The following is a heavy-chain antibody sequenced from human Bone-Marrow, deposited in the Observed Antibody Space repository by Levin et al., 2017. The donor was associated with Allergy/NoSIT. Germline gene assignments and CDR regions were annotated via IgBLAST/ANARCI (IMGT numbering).Heavy chain of an antibody. CDR2: IYYSGST. J-gene: IGHJ4*02. Sequence: PSETLSLTCTVSGGSISSGGYHWSWIRQHAGKGLEWIGYIYYSGSTYYNPSLKSRAMISLDTSKNQFSLKVTSATAADAAVYYCAREDGSTFDSWGQGTLVTVS. CDR1: GGSISSGGYH. D-gene: IGHD5-24*01. V-gene: IGHV4-31*03. CDR3: AREDGSTFDS.